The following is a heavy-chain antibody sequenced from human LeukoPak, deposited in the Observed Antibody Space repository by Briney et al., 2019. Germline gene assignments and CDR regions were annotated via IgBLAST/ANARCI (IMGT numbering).Heavy chain of an antibody. D-gene: IGHD3-22*01. CDR3: ATGNYYDSRGYYTFGH. V-gene: IGHV3-74*01. Sequence: PGGSLRLSCAASGFTFNKYWMHWVRQVPGKGLVWVSRINGDGTTTSYADSVKGGFTMSRDNAKNTLYPQMSGLRVEDTAVYYCATGNYYDSRGYYTFGHWGQGTLVTVSS. J-gene: IGHJ4*02. CDR2: INGDGTTT. CDR1: GFTFNKYW.